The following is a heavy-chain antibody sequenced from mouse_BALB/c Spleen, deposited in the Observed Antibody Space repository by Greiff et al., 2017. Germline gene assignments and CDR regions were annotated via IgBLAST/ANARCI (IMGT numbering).Heavy chain of an antibody. CDR1: GFSLTGYG. Sequence: QLQQSGPGLVAPSQSLSITCTVSGFSLTGYGVNWVRQPPGKGLEWLGMIWGDGSTDYNSALKSRLSISKDNSKSQVFLKMNSLQTDDTARYYCARDGDSSGYVAFAYWGQGTLVTVSA. D-gene: IGHD3-2*01. V-gene: IGHV2-6-7*01. CDR3: ARDGDSSGYVAFAY. J-gene: IGHJ3*01. CDR2: IWGDGST.